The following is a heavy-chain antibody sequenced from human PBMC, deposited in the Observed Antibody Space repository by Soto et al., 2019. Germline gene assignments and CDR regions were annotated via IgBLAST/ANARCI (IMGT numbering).Heavy chain of an antibody. D-gene: IGHD3-9*01. Sequence: EVQLVESGGGLVQPGGSLRISCAASGLTVSTNYMSWVRQAPGKGLEWVSIIYYGGTTYYADSVKGRFTISRDDSKNTXXLQMHSLRAEDTAVHYCARDYDTSRGDWAYYGIDVWGQGTTVTVSS. CDR2: IYYGGTT. CDR3: ARDYDTSRGDWAYYGIDV. CDR1: GLTVSTNY. V-gene: IGHV3-66*01. J-gene: IGHJ6*02.